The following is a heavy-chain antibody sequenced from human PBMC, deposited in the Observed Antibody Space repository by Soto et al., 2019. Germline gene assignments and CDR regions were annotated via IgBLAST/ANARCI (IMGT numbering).Heavy chain of an antibody. CDR2: IIPIFGTA. D-gene: IGHD6-19*01. CDR3: ARDSSGRGWFDP. V-gene: IGHV1-69*13. CDR1: GGTFSSYA. Sequence: SVKVSCKASGGTFSSYAISWVRQAPGQGLEWMGGIIPIFGTANYAQKCQGRVTITADESTSTAYMELSSLRSEDTAVYYCARDSSGRGWFDPWGQGTLVTVSS. J-gene: IGHJ5*02.